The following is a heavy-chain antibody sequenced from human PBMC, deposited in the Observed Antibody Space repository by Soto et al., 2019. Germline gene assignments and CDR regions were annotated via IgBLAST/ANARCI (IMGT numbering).Heavy chain of an antibody. D-gene: IGHD6-19*01. CDR2: IKSKTDGGTT. Sequence: GGSLRLSCAASGFTFSNAWMNWVRQATGKGLEWVGRIKSKTDGGTTDYAAPVKGRFTISRDDSKNTLYLQMNSLKTEDTAVYYCTTDRSPSYSSGWYGDGAFDIWGQGTMVTVS. CDR1: GFTFSNAW. J-gene: IGHJ3*02. V-gene: IGHV3-15*07. CDR3: TTDRSPSYSSGWYGDGAFDI.